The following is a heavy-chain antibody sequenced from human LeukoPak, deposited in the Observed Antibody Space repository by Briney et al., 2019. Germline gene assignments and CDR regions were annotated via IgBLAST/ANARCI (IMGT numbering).Heavy chain of an antibody. CDR3: AREIEWPACDY. CDR2: ISSSSSYI. D-gene: IGHD3-3*01. CDR1: GFTFSSYS. V-gene: IGHV3-21*01. J-gene: IGHJ4*02. Sequence: GGSLRLSCAASGFTFSSYSMTWVRQAPGKGLEWVSSISSSSSYIYYADSVKGRFTISRDNAKNSLYLQMNSLRAEDTAVYYCAREIEWPACDYWGQGTPVTVSS.